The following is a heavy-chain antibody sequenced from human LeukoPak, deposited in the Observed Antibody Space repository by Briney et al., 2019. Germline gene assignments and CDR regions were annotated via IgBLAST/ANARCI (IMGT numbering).Heavy chain of an antibody. CDR2: ISGSGGST. CDR3: AKANDFWSGYYMVY. V-gene: IGHV3-23*01. CDR1: GFTFSSYA. J-gene: IGHJ4*02. D-gene: IGHD3-3*01. Sequence: QPGGSLRLSCAASGFTFSSYAMSWVRQAPGKGLEWVSAISGSGGSTYYADSVKGRFTISRDNSKNTLYLQMNSLRAEDTAVYYCAKANDFWSGYYMVYWAQGTLVTVSS.